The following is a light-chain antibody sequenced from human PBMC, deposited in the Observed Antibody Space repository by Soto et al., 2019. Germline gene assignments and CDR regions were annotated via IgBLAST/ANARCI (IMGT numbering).Light chain of an antibody. V-gene: IGKV1-5*01. Sequence: DIQMTQSPSTLSASVGDTVTITCRAGQTVRSWLAWYQQKVGGAPKLLIYDVSTLEGGVPSRFSGSGTGTEFTLTISSLQPDDFATYYCQQYSDYSTFGQGTRLE. J-gene: IGKJ1*01. CDR1: QTVRSW. CDR2: DVS. CDR3: QQYSDYST.